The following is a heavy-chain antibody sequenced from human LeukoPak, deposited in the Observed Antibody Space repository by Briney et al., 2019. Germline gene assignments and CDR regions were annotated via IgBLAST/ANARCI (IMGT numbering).Heavy chain of an antibody. CDR2: ISGGGGST. J-gene: IGHJ4*02. CDR3: AKESIMVIDYFDY. Sequence: GGSLRLSCAASGFTFSSYVMSWVRQAPGKGLEWVSAISGGGGSTYYADSVKGRFTISRDNSKNTLYLQMNSLRAEDTAVYYCAKESIMVIDYFDYWGQGTLVTVSS. V-gene: IGHV3-23*01. D-gene: IGHD3-22*01. CDR1: GFTFSSYV.